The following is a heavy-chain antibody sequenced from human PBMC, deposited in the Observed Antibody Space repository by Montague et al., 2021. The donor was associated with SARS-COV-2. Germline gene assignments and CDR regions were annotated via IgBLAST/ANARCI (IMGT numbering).Heavy chain of an antibody. J-gene: IGHJ4*02. CDR2: INYSGST. CDR3: ARTTPYAVLTGFPSYYFDY. CDR1: GGSLTSYGYY. Sequence: SETLSLTCTVSGGSLTSYGYYWVWIRQPPGKGLVWNGSINYSGSTYYNPSLKSRVTISVDTSKNQFSLKLNSVTAADTAVHYCARTTPYAVLTGFPSYYFDYWGQGTLVTVSS. D-gene: IGHD3-9*01. V-gene: IGHV4-39*01.